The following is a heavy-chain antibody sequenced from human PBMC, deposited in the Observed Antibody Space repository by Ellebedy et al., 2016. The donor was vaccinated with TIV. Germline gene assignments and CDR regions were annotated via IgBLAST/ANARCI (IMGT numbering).Heavy chain of an antibody. CDR2: MNPNSGNT. Sequence: ASVKVSCXASGGTFSSYAISWVRQATGQGLEWMGWMNPNSGNTGYAQKFQGRVTMTRNTSISTAYMELSSLRSEDTAVYYCARGRTKGTGWFDPWGQGTLVTVSS. CDR3: ARGRTKGTGWFDP. V-gene: IGHV1-8*02. D-gene: IGHD3/OR15-3a*01. CDR1: GGTFSSYA. J-gene: IGHJ5*02.